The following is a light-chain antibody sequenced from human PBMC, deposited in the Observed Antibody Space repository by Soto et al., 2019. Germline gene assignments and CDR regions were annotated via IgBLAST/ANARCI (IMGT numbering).Light chain of an antibody. V-gene: IGKV1-5*03. CDR2: KAS. CDR3: QHYRT. J-gene: IGKJ5*01. CDR1: QSISSW. Sequence: DIQMTQSPSTLSASVGDRVTITCRASQSISSWLAWYQQKPGKAPKLLIYKASSLESGVPSRFSGSGSGTEITLTISSLQPDDFATYYCQHYRTFGQGTRLEIK.